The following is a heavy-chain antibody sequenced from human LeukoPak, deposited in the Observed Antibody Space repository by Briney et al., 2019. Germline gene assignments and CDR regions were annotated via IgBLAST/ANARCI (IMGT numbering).Heavy chain of an antibody. V-gene: IGHV3-9*01. CDR1: GFTFYDYA. D-gene: IGHD3-22*01. Sequence: GGSLRLSCAASGFTFYDYAMHWVRHAPGKGLEWGSGISWNSGSIGYADSVKGRFTISRDNAKNSLYLQMNSLRAEDTALYYCAKGGITMIVVVFDYWGQGTLVTVSS. J-gene: IGHJ4*02. CDR3: AKGGITMIVVVFDY. CDR2: ISWNSGSI.